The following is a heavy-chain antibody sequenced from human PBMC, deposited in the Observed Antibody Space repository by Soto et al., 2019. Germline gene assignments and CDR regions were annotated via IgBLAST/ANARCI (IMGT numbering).Heavy chain of an antibody. J-gene: IGHJ5*01. Sequence: SETLSLTCTVSGGSISSGNYYWSWIRQPPGKGLEWIGNIHYSGSTYYNPSLKTRVTISLDTSKSQFSLKLSSMTAADTAVYYCARGRALYSNYDSWGQGTLVTVSS. D-gene: IGHD4-4*01. CDR1: GGSISSGNYY. V-gene: IGHV4-30-4*01. CDR3: ARGRALYSNYDS. CDR2: IHYSGST.